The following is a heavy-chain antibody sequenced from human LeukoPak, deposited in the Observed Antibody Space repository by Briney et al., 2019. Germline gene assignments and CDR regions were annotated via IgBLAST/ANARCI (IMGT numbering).Heavy chain of an antibody. J-gene: IGHJ4*02. CDR1: GGSMNSYY. Sequence: SETLSLTCTVSGGSMNSYYWSWVRQPAGQGLEWIGRVYSSGSTNYNPSLKSRVTMSVDTSKNQFSLKLSSVTAADTAVYYCARDRRYQGPFRHSSSWYFDYWGQGTLVTVSS. CDR3: ARDRRYQGPFRHSSSWYFDY. V-gene: IGHV4-4*07. CDR2: VYSSGST. D-gene: IGHD6-13*01.